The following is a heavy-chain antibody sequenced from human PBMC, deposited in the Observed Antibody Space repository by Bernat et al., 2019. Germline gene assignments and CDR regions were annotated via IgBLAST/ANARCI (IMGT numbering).Heavy chain of an antibody. CDR2: ISGSGGST. D-gene: IGHD3-3*01. CDR3: AKDLGYFYDFWSGYYSGFDY. J-gene: IGHJ4*02. V-gene: IGHV3-23*01. CDR1: GFTFSSYA. Sequence: EVQLLESGGGLVQPGGSLRLSCAASGFTFSSYAMSWVRQAPGKGLEWVSAISGSGGSTYYADSVKGRFTISRDNSKNTLYLQMNSLRAEDTVVYYCAKDLGYFYDFWSGYYSGFDYWGQGTLVTVSS.